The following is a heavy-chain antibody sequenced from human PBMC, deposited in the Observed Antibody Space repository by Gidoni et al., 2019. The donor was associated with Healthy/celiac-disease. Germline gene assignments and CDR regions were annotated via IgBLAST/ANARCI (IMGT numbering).Heavy chain of an antibody. CDR3: AKVNYGSGYFDY. CDR1: GFTFSSYA. Sequence: EGQLLASGGGLGQPGGSLRLSCAASGFTFSSYAMSWVRQAPGKGLEWVSAISGSGGSTYYADSVKGRFTISRDNSKNTLYLQMNSLRAEDTAVYYCAKVNYGSGYFDYWGQGTLVTVSS. CDR2: ISGSGGST. V-gene: IGHV3-23*01. J-gene: IGHJ4*02. D-gene: IGHD3-10*01.